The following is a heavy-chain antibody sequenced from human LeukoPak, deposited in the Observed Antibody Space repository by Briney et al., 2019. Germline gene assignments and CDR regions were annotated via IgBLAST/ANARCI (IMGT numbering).Heavy chain of an antibody. J-gene: IGHJ4*02. CDR2: ISSSSSYI. Sequence: GGSLRLLSAASGFTFSDYYMSWVRQAPGKGLEWVSSISSSSSYIYYADSVKGRFTISRDNAKNSLYLQMNSLRAEDTAVYYCARDPRYDYVWGSYRASTYYFDYWGQGTLVTVSS. CDR3: ARDPRYDYVWGSYRASTYYFDY. V-gene: IGHV3-21*01. D-gene: IGHD3-16*02. CDR1: GFTFSDYY.